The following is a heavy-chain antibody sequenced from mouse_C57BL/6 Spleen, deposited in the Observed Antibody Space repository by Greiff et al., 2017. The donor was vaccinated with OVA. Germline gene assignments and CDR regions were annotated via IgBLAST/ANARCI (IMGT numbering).Heavy chain of an antibody. CDR3: AREGAITTVLPDY. CDR1: GYAFSSYW. V-gene: IGHV1-80*01. D-gene: IGHD1-1*01. J-gene: IGHJ2*01. CDR2: IYPGDGDT. Sequence: VKLVESGAELVKPGASVKISCKASGYAFSSYWMNWVKQRPGKGLEWIGQIYPGDGDTNYNGKFKGKATLTADKSSSTAYMQLSSLTSEDSAVYFCAREGAITTVLPDYWGQGTTLTVSS.